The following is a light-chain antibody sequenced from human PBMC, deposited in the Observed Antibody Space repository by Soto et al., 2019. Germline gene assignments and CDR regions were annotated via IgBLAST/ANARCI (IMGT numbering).Light chain of an antibody. Sequence: IQMTQSPSTLSASIGDRVTITYRASQSINNRLAWYQQMPGKAPNLLIYDASTLESGVPSRFRGSGSETEFTLTISGLQPDDFATYYCQQFIDGWTFGQGTKVEIK. J-gene: IGKJ1*01. CDR3: QQFIDGWT. CDR1: QSINNR. CDR2: DAS. V-gene: IGKV1-5*01.